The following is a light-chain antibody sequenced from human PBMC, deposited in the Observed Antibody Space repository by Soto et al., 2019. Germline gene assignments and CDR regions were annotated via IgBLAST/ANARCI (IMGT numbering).Light chain of an antibody. CDR1: QGIRND. J-gene: IGKJ1*01. CDR3: LQHNTYPRT. V-gene: IGKV1-17*01. Sequence: DIQMTQSPSSLSASVGDRVTITCRASQGIRNDLGWYQQRPGKAPKRLIYAASTLQPGVPSRFSCSRSGTDFTLTIRSPPAEDFATYYCLQHNTYPRTFGPGTKVEMK. CDR2: AAS.